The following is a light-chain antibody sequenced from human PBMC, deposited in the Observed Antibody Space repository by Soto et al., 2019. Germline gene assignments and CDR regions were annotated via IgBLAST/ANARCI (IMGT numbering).Light chain of an antibody. Sequence: QSVLTQPPSASGTPGQRVTISCSGSSSNIGSDYVYWYQQFQGTAPKLLIDRNNQQPSWGPDRFSGSTSGTSSSLAISGLRAEEDADYYCAEWDDSLSGYVFGTGTKVTVL. CDR2: RNN. J-gene: IGLJ1*01. CDR3: AEWDDSLSGYV. CDR1: SSNIGSDY. V-gene: IGLV1-47*01.